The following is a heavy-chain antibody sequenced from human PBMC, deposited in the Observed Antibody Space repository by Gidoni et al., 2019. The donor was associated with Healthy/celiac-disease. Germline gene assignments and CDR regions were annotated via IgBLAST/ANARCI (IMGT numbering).Heavy chain of an antibody. CDR1: GFPFTSYD. V-gene: IGHV3-23*01. CDR3: AKLLLYSSGWYYFDY. D-gene: IGHD6-19*01. Sequence: EVQLLESGGGLVQPWGSLRLSCAASGFPFTSYDMSWVRQAPGKGLEWVSAISGSGGSTYYADSVKGRFTISRDNSKNTLYLQMNSLRAEDTAVYYCAKLLLYSSGWYYFDYWGQGTLVTVSS. J-gene: IGHJ4*02. CDR2: ISGSGGST.